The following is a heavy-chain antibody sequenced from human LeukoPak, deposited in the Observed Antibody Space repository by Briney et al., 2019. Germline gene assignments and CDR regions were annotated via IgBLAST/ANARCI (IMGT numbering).Heavy chain of an antibody. CDR2: ISYDGSNK. D-gene: IGHD4-17*01. Sequence: GGSLRLSCAASGFTFSSYAMHWVRQAPGKGLEWLAVISYDGSNKYYADSVKGRFTISRDNSKNTLYLQMNSLRAEDTAVYYCARGPDYGDYVGAFDIWGQGTMVTVSS. J-gene: IGHJ3*02. V-gene: IGHV3-30-3*01. CDR3: ARGPDYGDYVGAFDI. CDR1: GFTFSSYA.